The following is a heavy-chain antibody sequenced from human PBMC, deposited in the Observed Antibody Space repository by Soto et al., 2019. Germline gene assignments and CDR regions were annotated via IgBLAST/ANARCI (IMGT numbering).Heavy chain of an antibody. CDR3: ARGIVGTGIIGYYYGMDV. CDR1: GGTFSSYA. V-gene: IGHV1-69*01. D-gene: IGHD1-7*01. CDR2: IIPIFGTA. Sequence: QVQLVQSGAEVKKPGSSVKVSCKASGGTFSSYAISWVRQAPGQVLEWMGGIIPIFGTANYAQKFQGRVTITADESTSTAYMELSSLRSEDTAVYYCARGIVGTGIIGYYYGMDVWGQGTTVTVSS. J-gene: IGHJ6*02.